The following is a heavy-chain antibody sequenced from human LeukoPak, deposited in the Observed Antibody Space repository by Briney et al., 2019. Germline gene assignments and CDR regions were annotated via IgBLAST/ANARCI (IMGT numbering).Heavy chain of an antibody. CDR1: GFIFSSYA. V-gene: IGHV3-23*01. CDR2: ISGSGGST. CDR3: ARGPTVTSNFDY. D-gene: IGHD4-17*01. J-gene: IGHJ4*02. Sequence: GGSLRLTCAASGFIFSSYAMNWVRQAPGRGLEWVSVISGSGGSTYYADSVKGRFTISRDNSKNTLYLQMNSLRPEDTAVYYCARGPTVTSNFDYWGPGTLVTVSS.